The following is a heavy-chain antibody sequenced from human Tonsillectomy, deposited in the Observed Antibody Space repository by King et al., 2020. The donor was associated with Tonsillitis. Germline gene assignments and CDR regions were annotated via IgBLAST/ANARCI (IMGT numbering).Heavy chain of an antibody. Sequence: QLQESGPGLVKPSQTLSLTCTVSGGSISSGGYYWSWIRQHPGKGLEWSGYIYYSGSSYYNPSLKSRVTISVETSKNPFSLKLSSVTAADTAVYYCAGLRSGPTYYDILTENWFDPWGQGTLVTVSS. D-gene: IGHD3-9*01. CDR1: GGSISSGGYY. CDR2: IYYSGSS. J-gene: IGHJ5*02. V-gene: IGHV4-31*03. CDR3: AGLRSGPTYYDILTENWFDP.